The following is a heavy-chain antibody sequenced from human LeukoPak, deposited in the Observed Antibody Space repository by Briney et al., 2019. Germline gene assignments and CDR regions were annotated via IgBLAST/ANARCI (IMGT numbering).Heavy chain of an antibody. V-gene: IGHV1-18*01. Sequence: ASVKVSCKASGYTFTSYGISWVRQAPGQGLEWMGWISAYNGNTNYAQKLQGRVTMTTDTSTSTAYMELRSLRSDDTAVYYCARGYDYVWGSYRPAFDYRGQGTLVTVSS. D-gene: IGHD3-16*02. CDR3: ARGYDYVWGSYRPAFDY. CDR1: GYTFTSYG. J-gene: IGHJ4*02. CDR2: ISAYNGNT.